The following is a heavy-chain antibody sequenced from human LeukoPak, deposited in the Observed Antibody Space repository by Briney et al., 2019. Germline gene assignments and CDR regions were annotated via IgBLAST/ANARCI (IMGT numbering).Heavy chain of an antibody. CDR1: GFTFSSYA. CDR3: AKQKGYYYGSGSYEL. CDR2: ISGSGGST. V-gene: IGHV3-23*01. Sequence: GGSLRLSCAASGFTFSSYAMTWVRQAPGKGLEWVSTISGSGGSTYYADSVKGRFTISRDNSKNTLYLQMNSLRAEDTAVYHCAKQKGYYYGSGSYELWGQGTLVTVSS. D-gene: IGHD3-10*01. J-gene: IGHJ4*02.